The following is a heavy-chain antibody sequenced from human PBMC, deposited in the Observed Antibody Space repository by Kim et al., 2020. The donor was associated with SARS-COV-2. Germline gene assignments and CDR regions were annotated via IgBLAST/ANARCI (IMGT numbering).Heavy chain of an antibody. Sequence: YNPAHKSRVTISVDTSRSQFSLKLSSVTAADTAVYYCARGGIQLWCPFDHWGQGTLVTVSS. D-gene: IGHD5-18*01. J-gene: IGHJ4*02. V-gene: IGHV4-39*01. CDR3: ARGGIQLWCPFDH.